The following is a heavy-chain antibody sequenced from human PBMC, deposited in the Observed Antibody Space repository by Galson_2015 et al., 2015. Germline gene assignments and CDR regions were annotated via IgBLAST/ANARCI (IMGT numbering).Heavy chain of an antibody. CDR2: IDWDDDK. V-gene: IGHV2-70*04. CDR3: ARINERLVSDY. D-gene: IGHD6-6*01. J-gene: IGHJ4*02. Sequence: RIDWDDDKFYNTSLKTRLSISKDTSKNQVVLTMTNMDPVDTATYYCARINERLVSDYWGQGTLVTVSS.